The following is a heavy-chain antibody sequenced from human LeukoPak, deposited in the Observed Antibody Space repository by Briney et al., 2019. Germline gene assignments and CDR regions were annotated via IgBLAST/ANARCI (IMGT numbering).Heavy chain of an antibody. CDR3: ARATYYYDSSGYYHYFDY. CDR1: GYSFTSYW. D-gene: IGHD3-22*01. V-gene: IGHV5-51*01. J-gene: IGHJ4*02. CDR2: IYPGDSDT. Sequence: GESLKISCKGSGYSFTSYWIGWVRQMPGKGLEWMGIIYPGDSDTRYSPSFQGQVTISADKSISTAYLQWSSLKASDTAMYYCARATYYYDSSGYYHYFDYWGQGTLVTVS.